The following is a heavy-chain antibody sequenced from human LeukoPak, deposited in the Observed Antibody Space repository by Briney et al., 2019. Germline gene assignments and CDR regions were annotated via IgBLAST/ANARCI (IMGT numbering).Heavy chain of an antibody. V-gene: IGHV1-18*01. D-gene: IGHD3-22*01. CDR3: ARDVHYYDSTPSPHDI. CDR2: VSTYNDDT. Sequence: GASVKVSCKASGYTFTSYGLSWVRQAPGRGLQWMGWVSTYNDDTNYAQNFQGKVTMSRDTSTSTAYMELRNLRSEDTAVYYCARDVHYYDSTPSPHDIWGQGTMVTVSS. J-gene: IGHJ3*02. CDR1: GYTFTSYG.